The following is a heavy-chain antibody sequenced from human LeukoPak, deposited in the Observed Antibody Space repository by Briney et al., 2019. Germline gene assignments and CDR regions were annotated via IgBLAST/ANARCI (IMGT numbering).Heavy chain of an antibody. Sequence: VGSLRLSCVISGFTFSSYAVHWVRPAPGKGVEWGSGIGVSDASTYYADSVKGRFIVSRDTPKNTLYLQMNSLRAEDTAMYYCAKRSGSGSQEYFDYWGQGTVVTVSS. CDR2: IGVSDAST. CDR3: AKRSGSGSQEYFDY. V-gene: IGHV3-23*01. CDR1: GFTFSSYA. D-gene: IGHD3-10*01. J-gene: IGHJ4*02.